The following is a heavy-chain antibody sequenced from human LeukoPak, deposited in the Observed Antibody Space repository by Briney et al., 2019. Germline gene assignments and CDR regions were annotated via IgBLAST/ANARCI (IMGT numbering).Heavy chain of an antibody. Sequence: ASVKVSCKASGYTFTNYPMNWVRQAPGQGLEWMGWINTNTGNSMYAQGFTGRFVFSWDTSVSTAYLQITSLKAEDTAIYYCARDTYCSGGRCYSRVGYWGQGTLVTVS. D-gene: IGHD2-15*01. V-gene: IGHV7-4-1*02. CDR1: GYTFTNYP. CDR3: ARDTYCSGGRCYSRVGY. CDR2: INTNTGNS. J-gene: IGHJ4*02.